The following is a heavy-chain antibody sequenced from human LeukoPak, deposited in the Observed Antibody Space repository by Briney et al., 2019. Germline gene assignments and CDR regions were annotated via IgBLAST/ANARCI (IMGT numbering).Heavy chain of an antibody. J-gene: IGHJ4*02. V-gene: IGHV3-7*01. CDR1: GFTFSSYW. CDR2: IKQDGSEK. D-gene: IGHD3-16*01. Sequence: GESLRLSCAASGFTFSSYWMSWVRQAPGRGLEWVANIKQDGSEKYYVDSVKGRIAISRDNAENSLYLQMNSLRAEDMAVYYCAREGEGGFDSWGQGTLVTVSS. CDR3: AREGEGGFDS.